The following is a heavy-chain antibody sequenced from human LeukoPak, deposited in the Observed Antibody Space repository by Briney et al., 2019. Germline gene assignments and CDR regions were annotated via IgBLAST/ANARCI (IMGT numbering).Heavy chain of an antibody. J-gene: IGHJ5*02. D-gene: IGHD3-22*01. V-gene: IGHV4-61*02. Sequence: PSETLSLTCTVSGGSISSGSYYWSWIRRPAGKGLEWIGRIYTSGSTNYNPSLKSRVTISVDTSKDQFSLKLSSVTAADTAVYYCARVPYLLRANWFDPWGQGTLVTVSS. CDR2: IYTSGST. CDR3: ARVPYLLRANWFDP. CDR1: GGSISSGSYY.